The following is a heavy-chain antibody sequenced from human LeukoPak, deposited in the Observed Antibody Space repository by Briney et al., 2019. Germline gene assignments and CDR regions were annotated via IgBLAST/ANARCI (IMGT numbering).Heavy chain of an antibody. D-gene: IGHD6-13*01. J-gene: IGHJ4*02. CDR1: GGSISSSSYY. Sequence: PSETLPLTCTVSGGSISSSSYYWGWIRQPPGKGLEWIGSIYYSGSTYYNPSLKSRVTISVDTSKNQFSLKLSSVTAADTAVYYCASHSSSWYNFDYWGQGTLVTVSS. V-gene: IGHV4-39*07. CDR2: IYYSGST. CDR3: ASHSSSWYNFDY.